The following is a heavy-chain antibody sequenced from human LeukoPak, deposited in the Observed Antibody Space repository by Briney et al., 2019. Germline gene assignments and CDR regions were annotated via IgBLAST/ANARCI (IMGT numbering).Heavy chain of an antibody. CDR1: GFTFSNYW. V-gene: IGHV3-7*03. J-gene: IGHJ4*02. Sequence: PGGSLRLSCAASGFTFSNYWMSWVRQAPGKGLEWVANIKQDGSEKYYVDSVKGRFTISRDNAKNSLYLQMNSLRVEDTAMYYCARRFFDYWGQGTLVTVSS. CDR2: IKQDGSEK. CDR3: ARRFFDY.